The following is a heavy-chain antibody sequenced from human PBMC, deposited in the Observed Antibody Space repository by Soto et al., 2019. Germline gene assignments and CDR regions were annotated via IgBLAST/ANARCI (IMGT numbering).Heavy chain of an antibody. CDR2: ISGGGAAP. D-gene: IGHD6-6*01. V-gene: IGHV3-23*01. CDR1: GFTFSNYA. CDR3: AKDRVVAARSYYYYGMDV. Sequence: GGSLRLSCEASGFTFSNYAMSWVRQAPGKGLEWVSAISGGGAAPYYVDSVKGRFTISRDNIKITLYLQMNNLRAEDTGVYYCAKDRVVAARSYYYYGMDVWGQGTTVTVSS. J-gene: IGHJ6*02.